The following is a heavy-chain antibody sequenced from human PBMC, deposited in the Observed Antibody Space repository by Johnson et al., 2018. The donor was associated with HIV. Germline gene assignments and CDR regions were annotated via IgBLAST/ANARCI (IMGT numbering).Heavy chain of an antibody. CDR3: ARDWVIGDAFDI. CDR1: GFTFSSYA. D-gene: IGHD2-21*01. Sequence: VQLVESGGGVVQPGGSLRLSCAASGFTFSSYAMSWVRQAPGKGLEWVSGISGSGGRRYYADSAKGRFTISRDNSENTLYLQMNSLRAEDTAVYYCARDWVIGDAFDIWGQGTKVTVSS. V-gene: IGHV3-23*04. J-gene: IGHJ3*02. CDR2: ISGSGGRR.